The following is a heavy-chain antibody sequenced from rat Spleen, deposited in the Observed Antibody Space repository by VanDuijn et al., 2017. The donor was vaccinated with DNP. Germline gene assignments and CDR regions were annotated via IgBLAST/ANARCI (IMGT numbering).Heavy chain of an antibody. CDR2: ISYSGST. Sequence: EVQLQESGPGLVKSAQSLFLTCSVTGYSITSNYWAWIRKIPGHKMEWMGYISYSGSTSYHPSLKSRISITRDTSKNQFLLQLNSVTTEDTATYYCASGGAGIWFAYWGQGTLVTVSS. CDR1: GYSITSNY. CDR3: ASGGAGIWFAY. V-gene: IGHV3-1*01. J-gene: IGHJ3*01. D-gene: IGHD4-2*01.